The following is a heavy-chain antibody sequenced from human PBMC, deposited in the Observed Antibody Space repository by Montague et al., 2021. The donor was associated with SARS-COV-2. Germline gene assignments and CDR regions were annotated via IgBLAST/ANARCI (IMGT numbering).Heavy chain of an antibody. CDR1: GDSASSNTVA. CDR2: TYYRSKWYN. CDR3: ARDSEYSIDY. D-gene: IGHD6-6*01. V-gene: IGHV6-1*01. J-gene: IGHJ4*02. Sequence: CAISGDSASSNTVAWNWFRQSPSRGLEWLGRTYYRSKWYNDYAVSMQSRVTINPDTSKNQFFLHVNSVTPEDTAVYYCARDSEYSIDYWGQGPLVTVSS.